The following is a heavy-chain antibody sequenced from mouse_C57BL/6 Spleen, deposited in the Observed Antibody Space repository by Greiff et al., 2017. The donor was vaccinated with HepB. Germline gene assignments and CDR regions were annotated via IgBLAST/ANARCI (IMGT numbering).Heavy chain of an antibody. V-gene: IGHV1-81*01. J-gene: IGHJ3*01. D-gene: IGHD2-2*01. CDR3: ARFGYDEGVWFAY. Sequence: QVQLKESGAELARPGASVKLSCKASGYTFTSYGISWVKQRTGQGLEWIGEIYPRSGNTYYNEKFKGKATLTADKSSSTAYMELRSLTSEDSAVYFCARFGYDEGVWFAYWGQGTLVTVSA. CDR2: IYPRSGNT. CDR1: GYTFTSYG.